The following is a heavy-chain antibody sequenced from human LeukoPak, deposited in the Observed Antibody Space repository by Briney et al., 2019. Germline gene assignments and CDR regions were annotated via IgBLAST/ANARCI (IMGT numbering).Heavy chain of an antibody. CDR2: IGITGDYI. J-gene: IGHJ6*03. D-gene: IGHD3-10*01. CDR1: GFTFSSYN. CDR3: ASFTMVRGLDYYYYMDV. Sequence: GGSLRLSCEVSGFTFSSYNMNWVRQAPGKGLEWVSSIGITGDYIYYADSVTGRFTISRDNAKNSLYLQMNSLRAEDTAVYYCASFTMVRGLDYYYYMDVWGKGTTVTVSS. V-gene: IGHV3-21*01.